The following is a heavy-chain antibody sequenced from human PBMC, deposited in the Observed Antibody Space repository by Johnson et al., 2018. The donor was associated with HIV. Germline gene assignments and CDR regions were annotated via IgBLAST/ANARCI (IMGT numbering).Heavy chain of an antibody. CDR1: GFTFSTYA. CDR2: ISSDGSNK. V-gene: IGHV3-30*04. CDR3: ARGAYYDILTGYSDAFDI. Sequence: VQLVESGGGVVQPGRSLRLSCAASGFTFSTYAMHWVRQAPGKGREWVALISSDGSNKYYADSGKGRFTISRDNSKNTLYLQMNSLRAEDTSVYYCARGAYYDILTGYSDAFDIWGQGTMVTVSS. J-gene: IGHJ3*02. D-gene: IGHD3-9*01.